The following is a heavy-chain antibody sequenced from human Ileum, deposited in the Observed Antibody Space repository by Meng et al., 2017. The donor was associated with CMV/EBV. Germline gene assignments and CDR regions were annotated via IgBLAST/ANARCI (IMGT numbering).Heavy chain of an antibody. CDR3: AREYAAAGRDEDY. V-gene: IGHV4-4*07. Sequence: QLQEKGCGLVMVTPSQPLSSTCGVCADSIRNYYWSWIRQSAGKGLEWIGRIYTSGSTNYHPSLKSRVTISVDTSKNQFSLKLTSVTAADTAVYFCAREYAAAGRDEDYWGQGTLVTVSS. J-gene: IGHJ4*02. CDR1: ADSIRNYY. CDR2: IYTSGST. D-gene: IGHD6-13*01.